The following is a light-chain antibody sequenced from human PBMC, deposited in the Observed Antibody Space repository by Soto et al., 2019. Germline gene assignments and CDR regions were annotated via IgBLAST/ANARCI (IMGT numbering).Light chain of an antibody. Sequence: DIQMTQSPSTLSASVGDRVTITCRASQSISSWLAWYQQKPGKAPKLLIYDASSLEIGVPSRFSGSGSGTEFTLTISSLQPDDFATYYCQQYNSYSLTFGGGTKVDIK. J-gene: IGKJ4*01. CDR3: QQYNSYSLT. CDR2: DAS. V-gene: IGKV1-5*01. CDR1: QSISSW.